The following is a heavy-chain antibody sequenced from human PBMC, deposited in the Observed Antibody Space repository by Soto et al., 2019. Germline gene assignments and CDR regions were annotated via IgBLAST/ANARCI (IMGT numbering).Heavy chain of an antibody. CDR2: ISYDGSNK. J-gene: IGHJ4*02. D-gene: IGHD2-15*01. V-gene: IGHV3-30-3*01. CDR1: GFTFSSYA. Sequence: GGSLRLSCAASGFTFSSYAMHWVRQAPGKGLEWVAVISYDGSNKYYADSVKGRFTISRDNSKNTLYLQMNSLRAEDTAVYYCARDETEGVVVVVAAAGYWGQGTLVTVSS. CDR3: ARDETEGVVVVVAAAGY.